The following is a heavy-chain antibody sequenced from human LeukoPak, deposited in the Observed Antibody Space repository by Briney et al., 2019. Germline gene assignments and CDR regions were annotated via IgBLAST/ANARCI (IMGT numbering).Heavy chain of an antibody. D-gene: IGHD6-6*01. V-gene: IGHV3-7*01. Sequence: GGSLRLSCAASGFTFSNYWMSWVRQAPGKGLEWVANIKQDGRDKYYVDSVKGRFTISRDNAKNSLYLQMNSLRAEDTAVYYCARRHASSSRDYWGQGTLVTVSS. CDR2: IKQDGRDK. J-gene: IGHJ4*02. CDR3: ARRHASSSRDY. CDR1: GFTFSNYW.